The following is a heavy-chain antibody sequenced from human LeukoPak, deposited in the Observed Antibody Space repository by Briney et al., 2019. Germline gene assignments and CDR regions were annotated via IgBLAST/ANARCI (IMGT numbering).Heavy chain of an antibody. CDR2: IYYSGST. CDR1: GGSISSYY. CDR3: ARSRYSSGWLDY. Sequence: SETLSLTCIVSGGSISSYYWSWIRQPPGKGLEWIGYIYYSGSTSYNPSLKSRVTISVDTSKNQFSLKLSSVTAADTAVYYCARSRYSSGWLDYWGQGTLVTVSS. J-gene: IGHJ4*02. D-gene: IGHD6-19*01. V-gene: IGHV4-59*01.